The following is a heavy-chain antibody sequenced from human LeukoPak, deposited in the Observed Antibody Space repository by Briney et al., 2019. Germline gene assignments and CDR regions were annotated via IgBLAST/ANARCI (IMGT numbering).Heavy chain of an antibody. J-gene: IGHJ3*02. D-gene: IGHD6-13*01. V-gene: IGHV3-9*03. Sequence: GGSLRLSCAASGFTFDDYAMHWVRQAPGKGLEWVSGISWNSGSIGYADSVKGRFTISRDNAKNSLYLQMNSLRAEDMALYYRAKDLGAAGKRAFDIWGQGTMVTVSS. CDR2: ISWNSGSI. CDR1: GFTFDDYA. CDR3: AKDLGAAGKRAFDI.